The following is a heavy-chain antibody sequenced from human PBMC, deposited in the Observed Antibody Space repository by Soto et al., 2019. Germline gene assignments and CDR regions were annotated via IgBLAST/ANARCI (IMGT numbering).Heavy chain of an antibody. CDR1: GYSFTSDW. CDR2: IYPGDSDT. V-gene: IGHV5-51*01. CDR3: SRYSSSSLVSAYYYYGMDV. D-gene: IGHD6-6*01. J-gene: IGHJ6*02. Sequence: PGESLKLSCKCPGYSFTSDWIGWVRQMPGKGLEWMGIIYPGDSDTRYSPSFQGQVTISADKSISTAYLQWSSLKASDTAMYYCSRYSSSSLVSAYYYYGMDVWGQGNTVTVSS.